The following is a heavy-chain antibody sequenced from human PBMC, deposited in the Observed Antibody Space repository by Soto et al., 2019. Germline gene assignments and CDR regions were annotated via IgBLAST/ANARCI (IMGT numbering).Heavy chain of an antibody. V-gene: IGHV3-74*01. D-gene: IGHD2-2*01. J-gene: IGHJ3*02. CDR1: GFTFSSYW. CDR2: INSDGSIT. CDR3: AKLPAQSDDAFDI. Sequence: EVQLVESGGGLVQPGGSLRLSCAASGFTFSSYWMHWVRQAPGKGLVWVSRINSDGSITSYADSVKGRSTISRDNAKNTMYLQMNSLRAEDTAVYYCAKLPAQSDDAFDIWGQGTMVTVSS.